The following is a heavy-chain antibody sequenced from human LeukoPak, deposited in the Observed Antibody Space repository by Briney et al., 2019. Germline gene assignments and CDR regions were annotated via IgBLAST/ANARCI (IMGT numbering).Heavy chain of an antibody. V-gene: IGHV3-23*01. CDR3: AKGGIPVAGTLRHDY. Sequence: GGSLRLSCAASGFTVSSNYMTWVRQAPGKGLEWVSAINGNSGSTHYADSVEGRLTISRDNSKNTLYLQMNSLRAEDTAVYYCAKGGIPVAGTLRHDYWGQGTLVTVSS. J-gene: IGHJ4*02. CDR2: INGNSGST. CDR1: GFTVSSNY. D-gene: IGHD6-19*01.